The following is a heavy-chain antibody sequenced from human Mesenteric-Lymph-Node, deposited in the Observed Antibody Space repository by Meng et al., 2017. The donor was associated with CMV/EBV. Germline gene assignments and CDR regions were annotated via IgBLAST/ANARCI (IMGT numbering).Heavy chain of an antibody. V-gene: IGHV3-23*01. D-gene: IGHD3-10*01. CDR1: GFTISSYA. J-gene: IGHJ4*02. CDR3: AKAPVRGVIIGVGY. Sequence: GEYLKISCAASGFTISSYAMSWVRQAPGKGLEWVSAISGSGGSTYYADSVKGRFTISRDKSKNTLYLQMNSLRAEDTAVYYCAKAPVRGVIIGVGYWGQGTLVTVSS. CDR2: ISGSGGST.